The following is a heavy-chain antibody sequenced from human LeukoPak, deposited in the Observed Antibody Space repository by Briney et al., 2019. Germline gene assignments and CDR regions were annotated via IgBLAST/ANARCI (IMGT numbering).Heavy chain of an antibody. V-gene: IGHV3-30-3*01. CDR3: ARDEEYCSGGSCSMPFDY. CDR2: ISYDGSNK. D-gene: IGHD2-15*01. Sequence: PGGSLRLSCAASGFTVSNNDMNWVRQAPGKGLEWVAVISYDGSNKYYADSVKGRFTISRDNSKNTLYLQMNSLRAEDTAVYYCARDEEYCSGGSCSMPFDYWGQGTLVTVSS. CDR1: GFTVSNND. J-gene: IGHJ4*02.